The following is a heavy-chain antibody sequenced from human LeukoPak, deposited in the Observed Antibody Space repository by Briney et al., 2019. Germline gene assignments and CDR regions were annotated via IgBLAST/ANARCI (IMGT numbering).Heavy chain of an antibody. CDR1: GFTFTAYY. V-gene: IGHV1-2*02. CDR2: INPNSGGT. CDR3: ARDGDSAYGSASQYYYYYEMYV. D-gene: IGHD3-10*01. J-gene: IGHJ6*04. Sequence: ASVKVSCKASGFTFTAYYMHWVRQAPGQRLEWMGWINPNSGGTNYPQKFQGRVTMTLDTSIITAYMELSRLTSDDTAVYYCARDGDSAYGSASQYYYYYEMYVWGKGATVTVSS.